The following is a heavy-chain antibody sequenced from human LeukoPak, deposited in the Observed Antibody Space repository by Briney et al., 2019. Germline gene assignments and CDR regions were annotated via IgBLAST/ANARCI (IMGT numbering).Heavy chain of an antibody. V-gene: IGHV3-23*01. CDR1: GSTFSSYA. D-gene: IGHD6-19*01. J-gene: IGHJ4*02. CDR3: ANRIPQWLGSDY. Sequence: PGGSLRLSCAASGSTFSSYAMSWVRQAPGKGLEWVSAISGSGGSTYYADSVKGRFTISRDNSKNTLYLQMNSLRAEDTAVYYCANRIPQWLGSDYWGQGTLVTVSS. CDR2: ISGSGGST.